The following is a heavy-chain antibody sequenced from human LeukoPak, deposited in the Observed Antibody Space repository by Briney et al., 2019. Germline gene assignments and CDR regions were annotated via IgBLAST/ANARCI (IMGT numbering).Heavy chain of an antibody. V-gene: IGHV4-59*01. J-gene: IGHJ5*02. D-gene: IGHD4-17*01. CDR1: GGSISNYY. CDR3: ARDHLYGDYIRFDP. CDR2: IYYSGST. Sequence: SETLSLTCTVSGGSISNYYWSWIRQPPGKGLEWIGYIYYSGSTNYNPSLKSRVTISVDTSKNQFSLKLSSVTAADTAVYYCARDHLYGDYIRFDPWGQGTLVTVSS.